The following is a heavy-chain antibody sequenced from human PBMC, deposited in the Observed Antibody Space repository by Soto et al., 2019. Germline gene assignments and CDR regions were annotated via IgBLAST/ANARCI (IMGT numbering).Heavy chain of an antibody. V-gene: IGHV4-34*01. J-gene: IGHJ4*02. CDR1: GGSFSGYY. Sequence: ETLSLTCAVYGGSFSGYYWSWIRQPPEKGLEWIGESNHSGSTSYNPSLKSRVTISVDTSKNQFSLKLTSVTAADTAVYYCAGQERVTFDYWGQGTLVTVSS. CDR3: AGQERVTFDY. CDR2: SNHSGST.